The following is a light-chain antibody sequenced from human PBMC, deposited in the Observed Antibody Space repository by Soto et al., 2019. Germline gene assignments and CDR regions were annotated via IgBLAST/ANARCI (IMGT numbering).Light chain of an antibody. V-gene: IGKV1-5*01. Sequence: GDRVTITCRASKNINTWVGWYQQKPGKAPKLLIYDASSLESGVPSRVSGSGSGTEFTLTISRLQPDDFATYYCQQYNTFWTFGPGTKVEIK. J-gene: IGKJ1*01. CDR2: DAS. CDR3: QQYNTFWT. CDR1: KNINTW.